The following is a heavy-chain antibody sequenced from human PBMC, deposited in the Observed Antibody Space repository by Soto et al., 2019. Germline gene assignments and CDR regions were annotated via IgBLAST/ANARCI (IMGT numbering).Heavy chain of an antibody. J-gene: IGHJ4*01. CDR3: ATGLLRYYAY. V-gene: IGHV3-15*01. CDR1: GINFSLAW. Sequence: PGGSLRLSCAASGINFSLAWMSWVRQAPGKGLEWVGRIKSKFDGETIDYAAPVKGRFTISRDDSKNIVYLQMNSLNTEDTAVYYCATGLLRYYAYWGHGTLVTVSS. CDR2: IKSKFDGETI. D-gene: IGHD3-9*01.